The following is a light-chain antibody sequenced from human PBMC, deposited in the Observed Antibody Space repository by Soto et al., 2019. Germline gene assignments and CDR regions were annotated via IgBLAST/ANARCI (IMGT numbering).Light chain of an antibody. J-gene: IGKJ4*01. Sequence: DIQMTQSPSSLSASVGDRVTITCRASQGISTYLHWYQQKPGKVPKLLIYAASTLKSGVPSRFSGSRSGTDFPLTISRLQPEDVATYYCQKYNSAPLPFGGGTKVEIK. CDR1: QGISTY. CDR3: QKYNSAPLP. V-gene: IGKV1-27*01. CDR2: AAS.